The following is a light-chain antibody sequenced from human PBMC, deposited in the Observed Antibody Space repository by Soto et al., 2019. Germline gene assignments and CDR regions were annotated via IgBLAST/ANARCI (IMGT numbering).Light chain of an antibody. V-gene: IGKV3-20*01. CDR1: QSVDSRF. J-gene: IGKJ1*01. CDR2: GAS. Sequence: EIVLTQSPCSLSLSPGERATLSCRASQSVDSRFFAWYQQRPGQAPRLLIYGASRRAGGIPDRFTGSGSGKDFTLTISGLEHEYFALYYCQQYDSSVTFGLGTKVEIK. CDR3: QQYDSSVT.